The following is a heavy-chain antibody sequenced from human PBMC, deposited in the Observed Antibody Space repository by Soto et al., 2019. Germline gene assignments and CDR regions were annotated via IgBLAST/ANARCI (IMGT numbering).Heavy chain of an antibody. Sequence: QVQLVQSGGGVVQPGRSLRLSCAASGFTLSDFAMHWVRQAPGKGREWVALISNDGGIEHYGDSVRGRFTISRDNSKHMLYLQMTSLRVEDTAVYYCARAVSGMDVWGQGTTVTVSS. J-gene: IGHJ6*02. CDR2: ISNDGGIE. V-gene: IGHV3-30-3*01. CDR1: GFTLSDFA. CDR3: ARAVSGMDV.